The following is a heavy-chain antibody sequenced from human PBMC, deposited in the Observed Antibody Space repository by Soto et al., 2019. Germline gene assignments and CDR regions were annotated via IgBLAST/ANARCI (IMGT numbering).Heavy chain of an antibody. Sequence: PSETLSLTCTVSGDSISNYYWSWIRQPPGKGLEWIGYIYYSGSTKYNPSLKSRVTISVATSKNQFSLRLSSVTAADSAVYFCERYGDYTNYDYYYMDVWGKGTTVNVSS. CDR1: GDSISNYY. CDR2: IYYSGST. CDR3: ERYGDYTNYDYYYMDV. J-gene: IGHJ6*03. V-gene: IGHV4-59*08. D-gene: IGHD4-17*01.